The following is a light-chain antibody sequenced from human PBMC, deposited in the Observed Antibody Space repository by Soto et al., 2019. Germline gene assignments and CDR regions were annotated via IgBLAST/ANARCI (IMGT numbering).Light chain of an antibody. Sequence: QSVLTQSPSASASLGASVKLTCTLSSGHSSYAIAWHQQQPEKGPRYLMKLNSDGSHSKGDGIPDRFSGSSSGAERYLTISSLQSEDEADYYGQTWGTVVFGGGTKLTVL. CDR1: SGHSSYA. V-gene: IGLV4-69*01. J-gene: IGLJ2*01. CDR2: LNSDGSH. CDR3: QTWGTVV.